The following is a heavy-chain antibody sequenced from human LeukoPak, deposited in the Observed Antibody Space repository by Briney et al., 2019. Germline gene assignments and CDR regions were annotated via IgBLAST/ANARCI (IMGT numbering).Heavy chain of an antibody. D-gene: IGHD6-6*01. V-gene: IGHV4-59*01. J-gene: IGHJ4*02. Sequence: PSETLSLTCTVSGGSISSYYWSWIRQPSGKGLEWIGYIYYSGSTNYNPSLKSRVTISVDTSKNQFSLKLSSVTAADTAVYYCAGAVGSSSLFDYWGQGTLVTVSS. CDR1: GGSISSYY. CDR3: AGAVGSSSLFDY. CDR2: IYYSGST.